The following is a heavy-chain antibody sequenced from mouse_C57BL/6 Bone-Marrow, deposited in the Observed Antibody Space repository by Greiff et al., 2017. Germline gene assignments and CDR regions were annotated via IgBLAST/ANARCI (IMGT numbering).Heavy chain of an antibody. V-gene: IGHV1-69*01. Sequence: QVPLQQPGAELVMPGASVKLSCKASGYTFTSYWMHWVKQRPGQGLEWIGEIGPSDSYTNYNQKFKGKSTLTVDKSSSTAYMQLSSLTSEDSAVYYCARSDYGSSYWYFDVWGTGTTVTVSS. CDR1: GYTFTSYW. CDR3: ARSDYGSSYWYFDV. J-gene: IGHJ1*03. CDR2: IGPSDSYT. D-gene: IGHD1-1*01.